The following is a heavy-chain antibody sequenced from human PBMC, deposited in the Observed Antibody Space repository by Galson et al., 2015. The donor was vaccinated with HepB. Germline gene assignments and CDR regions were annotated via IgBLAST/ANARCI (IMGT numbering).Heavy chain of an antibody. J-gene: IGHJ3*02. Sequence: SLRLSCAASGFTFSSYAMSWVRQAPGKGLEWVSAISGSGGSTYYADSVKGRFTISRDNSKNTLYLQMNSLRAEDTAVYYCAKDTTIWSGYPLIWGQGTMVTVSS. CDR1: GFTFSSYA. D-gene: IGHD3-3*01. V-gene: IGHV3-23*01. CDR3: AKDTTIWSGYPLI. CDR2: ISGSGGST.